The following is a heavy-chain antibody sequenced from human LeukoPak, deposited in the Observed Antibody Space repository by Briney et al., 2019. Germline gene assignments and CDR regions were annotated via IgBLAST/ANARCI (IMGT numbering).Heavy chain of an antibody. CDR3: ARALSGYCSGGSCQRYYFDY. CDR2: IKQDGSEK. D-gene: IGHD2-15*01. J-gene: IGHJ4*02. Sequence: PGGSLRLSCAASGFTFSSYWMSWVRQAPGKGLEWVANIKQDGSEKYYVDSVKGRFTISRDNAKNSLYLQMNSLRAEDTAVYYCARALSGYCSGGSCQRYYFDYWGQGTLVTVSS. CDR1: GFTFSSYW. V-gene: IGHV3-7*01.